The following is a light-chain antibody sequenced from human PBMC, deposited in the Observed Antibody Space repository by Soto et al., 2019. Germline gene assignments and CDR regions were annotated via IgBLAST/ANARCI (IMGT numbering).Light chain of an antibody. Sequence: EIVLTQSPGTLSLSPGEIATLSCRASQSVSSSYLAWYQQKPGQAPSLLIFGAGSRATGIPDRFSGSGSGTDFTLTISRLEPEDFAVYYCQQNGNSPGYTFGQGTKLEIK. V-gene: IGKV3-20*01. CDR3: QQNGNSPGYT. J-gene: IGKJ2*01. CDR2: GAG. CDR1: QSVSSSY.